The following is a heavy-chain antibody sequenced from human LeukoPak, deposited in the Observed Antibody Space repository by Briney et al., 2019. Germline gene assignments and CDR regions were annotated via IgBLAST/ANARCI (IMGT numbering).Heavy chain of an antibody. D-gene: IGHD6-13*01. CDR3: AREGIAAAGTFDY. CDR1: GCTVSSNN. V-gene: IGHV3-53*01. J-gene: IGHJ4*02. Sequence: GGSLRLSCAAYGCTVSSNNMNWVRQAPGKGLEWVSVIYSGGSTYYADSVKGRFTISRDNSKNTLYLQMNSLRAEDTALYYCAREGIAAAGTFDYWGQGTLVTVSS. CDR2: IYSGGST.